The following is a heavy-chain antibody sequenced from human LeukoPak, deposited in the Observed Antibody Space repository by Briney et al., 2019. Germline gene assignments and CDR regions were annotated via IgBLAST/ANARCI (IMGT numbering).Heavy chain of an antibody. Sequence: TETLSLTCTVSGGSISSYSWSWIRQPPGKGLEWIGSIYYSGSTNYNPSLKSRVTMSVDTSKNQFSLKLSSVTAADTAVYYCARHGGESIVAMILHAFDIWGQGTMVTVSS. J-gene: IGHJ3*02. D-gene: IGHD5-12*01. CDR1: GGSISSYS. CDR2: IYYSGST. V-gene: IGHV4-59*08. CDR3: ARHGGESIVAMILHAFDI.